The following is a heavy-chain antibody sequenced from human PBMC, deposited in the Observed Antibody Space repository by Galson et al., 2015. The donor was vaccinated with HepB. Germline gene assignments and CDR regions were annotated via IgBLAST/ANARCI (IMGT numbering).Heavy chain of an antibody. Sequence: ETLSLTCAVYGGSFSGYYWSWIRQPPGKGLEWIGEINHSGSTNYNPSLKSRVTISVDTSKNQFSLKLSSVAAADTAVYYCARAPGGWYFDLWGRGTLVTVSS. V-gene: IGHV4-34*01. CDR3: ARAPGGWYFDL. D-gene: IGHD1-14*01. CDR2: INHSGST. J-gene: IGHJ2*01. CDR1: GGSFSGYY.